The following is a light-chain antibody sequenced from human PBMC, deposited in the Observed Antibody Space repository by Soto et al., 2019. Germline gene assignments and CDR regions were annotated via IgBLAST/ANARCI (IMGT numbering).Light chain of an antibody. V-gene: IGLV2-14*01. CDR2: EVS. J-gene: IGLJ1*01. Sequence: QSVLTQPASVSGSPGQSITISCTGTSSDVGGYHYVSWYQLLPGKAPKLILFEVSIRPSGVSYRFSGSKSGNMASLTISGLQAEDEADYFCSSYSISTAYLFGTGTKVTVL. CDR1: SSDVGGYHY. CDR3: SSYSISTAYL.